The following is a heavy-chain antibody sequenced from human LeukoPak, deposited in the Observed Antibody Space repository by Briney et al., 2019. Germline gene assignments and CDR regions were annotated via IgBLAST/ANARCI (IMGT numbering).Heavy chain of an antibody. CDR3: ARGASSVVVPAAITWFDP. J-gene: IGHJ5*02. V-gene: IGHV4-31*03. CDR2: IYYSGST. D-gene: IGHD2-2*01. CDR1: GGSICSGGYY. Sequence: SQTLSLTCTVSGGSICSGGYYWSWIRQHPGKGLEWIGYIYYSGSTYYNPSLKSRVTISVDTSKNQFSLKLSSVTAADTAVYYCARGASSVVVPAAITWFDPWGQGTLVTVSS.